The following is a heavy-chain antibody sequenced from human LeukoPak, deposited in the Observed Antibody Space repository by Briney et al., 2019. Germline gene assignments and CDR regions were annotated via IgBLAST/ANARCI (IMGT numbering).Heavy chain of an antibody. V-gene: IGHV3-7*01. J-gene: IGHJ4*02. CDR3: ARGLYGGLGITMVRGVPGY. CDR2: IKQDGSEK. Sequence: GGSLRLSCAASGFTFSNYWMSWVRQAPGKGLEWVANIKQDGSEKYYVDSVKDRFTISRDNAKNSLYLQMNSLRAEDTAVYYCARGLYGGLGITMVRGVPGYWGQGTLVTVSS. CDR1: GFTFSNYW. D-gene: IGHD3-10*01.